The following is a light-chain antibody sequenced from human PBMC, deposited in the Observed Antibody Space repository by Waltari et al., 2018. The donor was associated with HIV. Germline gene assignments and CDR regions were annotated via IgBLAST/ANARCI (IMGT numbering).Light chain of an antibody. CDR3: CSYAGSSTVV. V-gene: IGLV2-23*02. CDR1: SSAVGAYNY. Sequence: QYALTQPASVSGSPGQSSTISCTGTSSAVGAYNYVSGYPQHPGKPPRPMIYDVNTPPSGVSNRFSGSKSGNTASLTISGLQAEDEADYYCCSYAGSSTVVFGGGTKLTVL. J-gene: IGLJ2*01. CDR2: DVN.